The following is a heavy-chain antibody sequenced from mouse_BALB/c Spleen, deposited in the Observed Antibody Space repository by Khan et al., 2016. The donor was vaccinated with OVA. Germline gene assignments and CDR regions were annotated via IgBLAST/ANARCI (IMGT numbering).Heavy chain of an antibody. Sequence: VQLQESGPGLVKPSQSLSLTCTVTGYSITSEYAWNWIRHFPGNKLEWMGYINYSGNTRYKPSLTSRISITRDTSKNQFFLQLNSVTTEDTATYYCTRKVYCDYDPFPYWGQGTLVTVSA. CDR3: TRKVYCDYDPFPY. D-gene: IGHD2-4*01. CDR2: INYSGNT. V-gene: IGHV3-2*02. J-gene: IGHJ3*01. CDR1: GYSITSEYA.